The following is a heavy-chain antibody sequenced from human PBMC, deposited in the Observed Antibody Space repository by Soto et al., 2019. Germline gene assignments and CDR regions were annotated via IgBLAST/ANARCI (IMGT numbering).Heavy chain of an antibody. CDR3: TRMPPRKYGRGGSCSAFDV. CDR2: ITSRRYGGTA. Sequence: VQLVESGGGLVQPGRSLRLSCAASGFAFGDYAMIWFRQSPGRGLECLGFITSRRYGGTAESAASVRGRFTISRDDSQSVAYLQMTSLKTDDTGIYYCTRMPPRKYGRGGSCSAFDVWGQGTTVTVSS. D-gene: IGHD2-15*01. CDR1: GFAFGDYA. J-gene: IGHJ3*01. V-gene: IGHV3-49*03.